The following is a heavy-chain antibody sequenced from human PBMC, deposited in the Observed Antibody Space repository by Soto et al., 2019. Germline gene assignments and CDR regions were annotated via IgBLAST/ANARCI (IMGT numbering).Heavy chain of an antibody. V-gene: IGHV1-69*02. J-gene: IGHJ4*02. D-gene: IGHD3-10*01. Sequence: SVKVSCKASGGTFSSYTISWVRQAPGQGLEWMGRIIPILGIANYAQKFQGRVTITADKSTSTAYMELSSLRSEDTAVYYCVSSIVRGVIIHFWGQGTLVTVSS. CDR1: GGTFSSYT. CDR2: IIPILGIA. CDR3: VSSIVRGVIIHF.